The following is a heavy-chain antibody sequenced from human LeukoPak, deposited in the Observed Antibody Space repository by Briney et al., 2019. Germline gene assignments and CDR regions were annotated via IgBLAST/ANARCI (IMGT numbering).Heavy chain of an antibody. CDR3: ARAALGYCSGGSCPDAFDI. Sequence: PSETLSLTCAVYGGSFSGYYWSWIRQPPGKGLEWIGEINHSGSTNYNPSLKSRVTISVDTPKNQFSLKLSSVTAADTAVYYCARAALGYCSGGSCPDAFDIWGQGTMVTVSS. J-gene: IGHJ3*02. V-gene: IGHV4-34*01. CDR1: GGSFSGYY. D-gene: IGHD2-15*01. CDR2: INHSGST.